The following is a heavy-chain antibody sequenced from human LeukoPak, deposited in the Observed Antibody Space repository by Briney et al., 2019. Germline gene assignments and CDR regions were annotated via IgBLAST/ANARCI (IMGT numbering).Heavy chain of an antibody. CDR2: IYTSGST. D-gene: IGHD3-10*01. V-gene: IGHV4-39*07. J-gene: IGHJ6*03. Sequence: PSETLSLTCTVSGGSISSSSYYWGWIRQPPGKGLEWIGRIYTSGSTNYNPSLKSRVTISVDTSKNQFSLKLSSVTAADTAVYYCARGSWMVRGVNDYYYYMDVWGKGTTVTISS. CDR3: ARGSWMVRGVNDYYYYMDV. CDR1: GGSISSSSYY.